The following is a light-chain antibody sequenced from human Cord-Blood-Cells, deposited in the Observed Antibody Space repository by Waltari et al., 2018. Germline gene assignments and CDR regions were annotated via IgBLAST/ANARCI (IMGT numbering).Light chain of an antibody. Sequence: VIWMTQSPSLLSASTGDRVTISCRMSQSISSYLAWYQQKPGKAPELLIYAASTLQSGVPSRFSGSGSGTDFTLTISCLQSEDFATYYCQQYYSLPYSFGQGTKLEIK. CDR2: AAS. V-gene: IGKV1D-8*01. CDR3: QQYYSLPYS. J-gene: IGKJ2*03. CDR1: QSISSY.